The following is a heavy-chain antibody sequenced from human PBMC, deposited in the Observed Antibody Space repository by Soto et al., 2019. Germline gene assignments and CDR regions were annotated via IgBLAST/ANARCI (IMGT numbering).Heavy chain of an antibody. CDR2: VLYNGSQK. J-gene: IGHJ6*02. CDR3: ARDGFSYGDTYYYGLDV. CDR1: GFIFDSYN. V-gene: IGHV3-30-3*01. Sequence: GGSLRLSCTASGFIFDSYNIHWVRQAPGKGLEWVTLVLYNGSQKYYADSVRGRFTISRDNSKNTVYLQMSSLRTDDTAIYYCARDGFSYGDTYYYGLDVWGQGTTVTVSS. D-gene: IGHD3-16*01.